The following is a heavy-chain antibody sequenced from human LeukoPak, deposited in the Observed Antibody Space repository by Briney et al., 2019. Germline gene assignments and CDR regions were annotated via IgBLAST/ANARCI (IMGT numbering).Heavy chain of an antibody. Sequence: PSETLSLTCTVSAGSLRSYYWSWIRQAPGKGLEWIGFIYYSGSTNYSPSLRSRVTISEDTSKNQFSLKLSSVTAADTAVYYCARDPGSGRDHYYGLDVWGQGTTVIVSS. J-gene: IGHJ6*02. V-gene: IGHV4-59*12. CDR2: IYYSGST. CDR1: AGSLRSYY. D-gene: IGHD6-19*01. CDR3: ARDPGSGRDHYYGLDV.